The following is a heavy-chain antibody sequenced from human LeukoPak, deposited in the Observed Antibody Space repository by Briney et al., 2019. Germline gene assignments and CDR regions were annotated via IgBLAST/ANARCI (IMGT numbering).Heavy chain of an antibody. V-gene: IGHV7-4-1*02. CDR1: GYTFTTYP. CDR2: INTNTGNP. J-gene: IGHJ5*02. D-gene: IGHD6-19*01. CDR3: ARGRYSIGWSFDP. Sequence: ASLKVSCKASGYTFTTYPMNWVRQAPGQGLEWMGWINTNTGNPTYAQGFTGRFVFSLDTSVSTAYLQISSLQAEDTAVYYCARGRYSIGWSFDPWGQGTLVTVSS.